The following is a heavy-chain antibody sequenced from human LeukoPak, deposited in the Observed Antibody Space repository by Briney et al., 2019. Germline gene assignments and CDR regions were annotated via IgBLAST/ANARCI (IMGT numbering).Heavy chain of an antibody. D-gene: IGHD5-12*01. CDR2: IYYSGST. V-gene: IGHV4-30-4*01. Sequence: PSETLSLTCTVSGGSISSYYWSWIRQPPGKGLEWIGYIYYSGSTYYNPSLKSRVTISVDTSKNQFSLKLSSVTAADTAVYYCARDRKGSGYDLSFDYWGQGTLVTVSS. J-gene: IGHJ4*02. CDR3: ARDRKGSGYDLSFDY. CDR1: GGSISSYY.